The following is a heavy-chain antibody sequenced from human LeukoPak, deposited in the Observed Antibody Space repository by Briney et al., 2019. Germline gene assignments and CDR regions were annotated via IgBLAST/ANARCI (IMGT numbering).Heavy chain of an antibody. D-gene: IGHD3-22*01. CDR1: GGSFSGYY. J-gene: IGHJ3*02. CDR2: INHSGST. V-gene: IGHV4-34*01. CDR3: ARPKPYYYDSSGYFDAFDI. Sequence: SETLSLTCAVYGGSFSGYYWSWIRKPPGKGLEWIGEINHSGSTNYNPSLKSRVTISVDTSKNQFSLKLSSVTAADTAVYYCARPKPYYYDSSGYFDAFDIWGQGTMVTVSS.